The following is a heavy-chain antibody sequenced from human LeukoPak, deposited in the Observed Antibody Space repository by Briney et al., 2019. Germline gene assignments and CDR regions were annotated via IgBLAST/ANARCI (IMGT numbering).Heavy chain of an antibody. V-gene: IGHV3-23*01. CDR2: ISGGGENT. CDR3: AKPRAMTTGVGRYFDL. D-gene: IGHD1-1*01. J-gene: IGHJ2*01. CDR1: GFTFTSYA. Sequence: GGSLRLSCAASGFTFTSYAMSWIRQAPGKGLEWVSAISGGGENTYYADSVKGLFTISRDNSKNTLYLQMNSLRAEDTATYYCAKPRAMTTGVGRYFDLWGRGTLVTVSS.